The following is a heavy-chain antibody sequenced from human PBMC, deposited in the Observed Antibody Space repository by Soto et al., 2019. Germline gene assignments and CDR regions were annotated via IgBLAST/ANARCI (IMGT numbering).Heavy chain of an antibody. CDR2: FDPEDGET. V-gene: IGHV1-24*01. J-gene: IGHJ4*02. CDR1: GYTLTELS. CDR3: ATDPPDYGGTPFGY. D-gene: IGHD4-17*01. Sequence: ASVKVSCKVSGYTLTELSMHWVRQAPGKGLEWMGGFDPEDGETIYAQKFQGRVTMTEDTSTDTAYMELSSLRSEDTAVYYCATDPPDYGGTPFGYWGQGTLVTVSS.